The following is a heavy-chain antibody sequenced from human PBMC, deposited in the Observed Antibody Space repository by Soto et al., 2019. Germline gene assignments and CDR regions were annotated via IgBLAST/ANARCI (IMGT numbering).Heavy chain of an antibody. Sequence: EVQLVESGGGLVQPGGSLRLSCAASGFTVSSNYMSWVRQAPGKGLEWVSVIYSGGSRYYADSVKGRFTISRDNSKNTLYLQMNSLRAEDTAVYYCAREYSSGLYGMYVWGQGTTVTVSS. CDR3: AREYSSGLYGMYV. CDR2: IYSGGSR. V-gene: IGHV3-66*01. J-gene: IGHJ6*02. CDR1: GFTVSSNY. D-gene: IGHD6-19*01.